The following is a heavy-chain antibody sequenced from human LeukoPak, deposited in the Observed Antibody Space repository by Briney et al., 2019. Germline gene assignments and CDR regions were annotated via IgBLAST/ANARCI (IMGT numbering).Heavy chain of an antibody. CDR3: AKVYYGGYEYYFDY. V-gene: IGHV3-23*01. CDR2: ISGSGGST. J-gene: IGHJ4*02. CDR1: GFTFSSYA. Sequence: PGGSLRLSCAASGFTFSSYAMSWVRQAPGKGLEWVSAISGSGGSTYYADSVKGRFTVSRDNSKNTLYLQMNSLRAEDTAVYYCAKVYYGGYEYYFDYWGQGTLVTVSS. D-gene: IGHD4-17*01.